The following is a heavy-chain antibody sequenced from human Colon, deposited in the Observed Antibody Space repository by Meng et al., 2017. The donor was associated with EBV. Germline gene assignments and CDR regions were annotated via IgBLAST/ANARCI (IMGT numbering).Heavy chain of an antibody. D-gene: IGHD5-24*01. V-gene: IGHV7-4-1*02. CDR2: IDPNTGNP. J-gene: IGHJ4*02. CDR1: GYTFTSYA. CDR3: ARDSPLDGYSLLDY. Sequence: VQLVQSGSELKEPGALVKVSCRPSGYTFTSYAINWVRQAPGQGPDWMGWIDPNTGNPTYDQGFTGRFVFSLDTSVSTAYLQINSLRADDTAVYYCARDSPLDGYSLLDYWGQGTLVTVS.